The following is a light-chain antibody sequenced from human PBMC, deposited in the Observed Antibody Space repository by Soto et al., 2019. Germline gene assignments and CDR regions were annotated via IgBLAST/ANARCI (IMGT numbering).Light chain of an antibody. CDR3: QQRYNWPPLT. CDR1: ETIIRY. V-gene: IGKV3-11*01. J-gene: IGKJ4*01. CDR2: DAS. Sequence: EVVLTQSPATLSLSPGERATLSCRASETIIRYLAWYQQQPGHAPRLLIYDASIRATASPPRFSGSGSGTDFTLTISSLVPEDVAVYYCQQRYNWPPLTFGGGTRVDIK.